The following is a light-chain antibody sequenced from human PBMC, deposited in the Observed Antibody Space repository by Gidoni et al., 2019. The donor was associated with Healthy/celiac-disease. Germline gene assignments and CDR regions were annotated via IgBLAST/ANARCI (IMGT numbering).Light chain of an antibody. Sequence: DIQMTQSPSSLSASVGDRVTITCRASQSISSYLYWYQQKPGKAPKLLIYAASSLQSGVPSRFSGSGSGTDFTLTISSLQPEEFATYYCQQSYSTPLLTFGGGTKVEIK. CDR1: QSISSY. CDR2: AAS. V-gene: IGKV1-39*01. J-gene: IGKJ4*01. CDR3: QQSYSTPLLT.